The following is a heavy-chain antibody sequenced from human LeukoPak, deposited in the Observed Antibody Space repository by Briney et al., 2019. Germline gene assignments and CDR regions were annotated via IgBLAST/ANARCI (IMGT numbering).Heavy chain of an antibody. D-gene: IGHD3-22*01. CDR3: ARDPSHGMIVVASGAFDI. Sequence: GGSLRLSCAASGFTFSSYEMNWVRQAPGKGLEWVSYISSSTIYYADSVKGRFTISRDNAKNSLYLQMNSLRAEDTAVYYCARDPSHGMIVVASGAFDIWGQGTMVTVSS. V-gene: IGHV3-48*03. CDR2: ISSSTI. J-gene: IGHJ3*02. CDR1: GFTFSSYE.